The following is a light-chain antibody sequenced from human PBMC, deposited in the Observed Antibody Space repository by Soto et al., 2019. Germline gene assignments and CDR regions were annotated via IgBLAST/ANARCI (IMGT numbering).Light chain of an antibody. CDR2: EVS. CDR3: SSYTSNSTPMV. J-gene: IGLJ2*01. CDR1: SSDVGGYNY. Sequence: QSALTQPASVSGSPGQSITISCTGTSSDVGGYNYVSWYQQHPGKAPKLMIYEVSNRPSGVSNRFSGSKSGNTASLTISGLQAEDEADYYCSSYTSNSTPMVFGGRTKVTVL. V-gene: IGLV2-14*01.